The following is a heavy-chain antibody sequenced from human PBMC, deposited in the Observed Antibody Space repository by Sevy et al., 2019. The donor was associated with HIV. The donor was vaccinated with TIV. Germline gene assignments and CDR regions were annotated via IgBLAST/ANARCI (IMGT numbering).Heavy chain of an antibody. CDR2: ISYDGSNK. Sequence: GGSLRLSCAASGLTFSNYAIHWVRQAPGKGLEWVAVISYDGSNKDYADSVKGRFAFSRDNSKNTLYLQMNSLKVEDTAVYYCARASHMITFGGVIVIDGIDYWGQGTLVTVSS. CDR1: GLTFSNYA. D-gene: IGHD3-16*02. J-gene: IGHJ4*02. CDR3: ARASHMITFGGVIVIDGIDY. V-gene: IGHV3-30*09.